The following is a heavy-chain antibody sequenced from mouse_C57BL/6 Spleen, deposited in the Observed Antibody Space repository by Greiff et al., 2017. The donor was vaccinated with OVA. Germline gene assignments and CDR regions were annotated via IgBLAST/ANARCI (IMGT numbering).Heavy chain of an antibody. D-gene: IGHD1-1*01. J-gene: IGHJ2*01. Sequence: EVQLQQSGPELVKPGASVKISCKASGYTFTDYYMNWVKQSHGKSLEWIGDIYPGSGSTNYNEKLKSKATLTVDTSSSTAYMQLSSLTSEDSAVYYCARLGYGSSYLYYFDYWGQGTTLTVSS. CDR2: IYPGSGST. CDR3: ARLGYGSSYLYYFDY. CDR1: GYTFTDYY. V-gene: IGHV1-26*01.